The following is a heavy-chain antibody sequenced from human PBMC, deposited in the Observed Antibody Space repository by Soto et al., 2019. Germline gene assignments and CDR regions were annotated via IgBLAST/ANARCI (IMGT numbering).Heavy chain of an antibody. D-gene: IGHD6-25*01. Sequence: QVQLKESGPGLVKPSQTLSLTCTVSGGSISSGGQYWSWIRQHPGKGLEWIGYIYDSGSTYYNPSLRGRVTISVDTSKQQFSLKLRSVTAADTAVYYCARDAAEYYFDYWGQGTLVTVSS. V-gene: IGHV4-31*03. J-gene: IGHJ4*02. CDR2: IYDSGST. CDR1: GGSISSGGQY. CDR3: ARDAAEYYFDY.